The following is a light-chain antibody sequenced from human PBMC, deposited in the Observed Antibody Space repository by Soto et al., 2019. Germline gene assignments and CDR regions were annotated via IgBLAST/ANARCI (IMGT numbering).Light chain of an antibody. Sequence: EIVLTQSPGTLSLSPGERATLSCRASQRVSSSYLAWYQQKPGQAPRLLIYGASSRANGIPDRFSGSGSGTAFTLTISRLEPDDCAVYYCQQYGSSTWTFGQGTKLEIK. CDR2: GAS. CDR1: QRVSSSY. CDR3: QQYGSSTWT. J-gene: IGKJ2*02. V-gene: IGKV3-20*01.